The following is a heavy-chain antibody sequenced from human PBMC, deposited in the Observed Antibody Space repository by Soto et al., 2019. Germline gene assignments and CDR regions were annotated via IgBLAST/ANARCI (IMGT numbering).Heavy chain of an antibody. CDR2: IYYSGST. D-gene: IGHD6-19*01. CDR3: ARGAGYSSGWPRFEGFDP. CDR1: GGSISSGGYY. V-gene: IGHV4-31*03. J-gene: IGHJ5*02. Sequence: PSETLSLTCTVSGGSISSGGYYWSWIRQHPGKGLEWIGYIYYSGSTYYNPSLKSRVTISVDTSKNQSSLKLSSVTAADTAVYYCARGAGYSSGWPRFEGFDPWGQGTLVTVSS.